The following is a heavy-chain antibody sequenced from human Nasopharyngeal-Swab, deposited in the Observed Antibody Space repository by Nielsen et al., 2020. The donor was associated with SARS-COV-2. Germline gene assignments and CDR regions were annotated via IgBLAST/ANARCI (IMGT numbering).Heavy chain of an antibody. CDR3: AREYCSGGSCYIHYFDY. J-gene: IGHJ4*02. CDR2: INHSGST. Sequence: PGKGLEWIGEINHSGSTNYNPSLKSRVTTSVDTSKNQFSLKLSSVTAADTAVYYCAREYCSGGSCYIHYFDYWGQGTLVTVSS. V-gene: IGHV4-34*01. D-gene: IGHD2-15*01.